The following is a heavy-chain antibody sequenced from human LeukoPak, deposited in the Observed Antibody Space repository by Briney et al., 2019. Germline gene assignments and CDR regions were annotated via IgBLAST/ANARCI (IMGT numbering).Heavy chain of an antibody. V-gene: IGHV1-18*01. CDR3: ARKYSSSWNDFDY. CDR1: GYTFTSYG. Sequence: GASVKVSCKASGYTFTSYGISWGRQGPGQGVEWMGWISAYNGNTNYAQKLQGRVTKTTDTSTSTAYMELRSLRSDDTAVYYCARKYSSSWNDFDYWGQGTLVTVSS. D-gene: IGHD6-13*01. J-gene: IGHJ4*02. CDR2: ISAYNGNT.